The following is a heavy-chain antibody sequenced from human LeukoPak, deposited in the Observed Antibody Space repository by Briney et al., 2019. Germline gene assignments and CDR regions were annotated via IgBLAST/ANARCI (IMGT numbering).Heavy chain of an antibody. CDR3: ARTNLWFGKLDAFDI. D-gene: IGHD3-10*01. J-gene: IGHJ3*02. Sequence: GESLKISCKGSGYSFSNYWIAWVRQMPGKGLEWMGIIYPDDSNTRYSPSFQGQVTISADKSISIASLQWSSLKASDTAMYYCARTNLWFGKLDAFDIWGQGTLVTVSS. V-gene: IGHV5-51*03. CDR1: GYSFSNYW. CDR2: IYPDDSNT.